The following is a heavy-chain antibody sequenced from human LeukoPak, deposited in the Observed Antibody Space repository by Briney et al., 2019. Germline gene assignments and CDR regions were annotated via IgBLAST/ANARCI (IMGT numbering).Heavy chain of an antibody. CDR2: IRSNSRGI. J-gene: IGHJ6*02. CDR1: GFTFNSYT. CDR3: ARDGASIDDQYYGLDV. V-gene: IGHV3-21*06. D-gene: IGHD1-1*01. Sequence: GGSLRLSCAASGFTFNSYTMNWVCQAPGKGLESVSSIRSNSRGINYADSVKGRFTISRDNDKNTVFLEMNSLRAEDTAVYYCARDGASIDDQYYGLDVWGQGTTVTVSS.